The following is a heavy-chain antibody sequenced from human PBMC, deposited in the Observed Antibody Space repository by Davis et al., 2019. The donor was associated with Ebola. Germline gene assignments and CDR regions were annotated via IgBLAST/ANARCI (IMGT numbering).Heavy chain of an antibody. CDR1: GFTFSDYY. CDR3: ARERYSGYDY. D-gene: IGHD5-12*01. J-gene: IGHJ4*02. V-gene: IGHV3-11*01. CDR2: ISSSGSTI. Sequence: GESLKISCAASGFTFSDYYMSWIRQAPGKGLEWVSYISSSGSTIYYADSVKGRFTISRDNAKNSLYLQMNSLRAEDTAVYYCARERYSGYDYWGQGTPVTVSS.